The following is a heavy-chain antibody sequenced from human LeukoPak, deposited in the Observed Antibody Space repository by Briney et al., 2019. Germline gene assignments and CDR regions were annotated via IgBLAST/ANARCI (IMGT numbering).Heavy chain of an antibody. V-gene: IGHV3-23*01. D-gene: IGHD2-21*02. Sequence: GGSLRLSCAASGFSFSSYAMSWVRQAPGKGLEWVSSISGSGGSTYYADSVKGRFTISRDNSKNTLYLQMNSLRAEDTAVYYCAKDIVVVTSGSNAFDIWGQGTTVTVSS. CDR3: AKDIVVVTSGSNAFDI. J-gene: IGHJ3*02. CDR2: ISGSGGST. CDR1: GFSFSSYA.